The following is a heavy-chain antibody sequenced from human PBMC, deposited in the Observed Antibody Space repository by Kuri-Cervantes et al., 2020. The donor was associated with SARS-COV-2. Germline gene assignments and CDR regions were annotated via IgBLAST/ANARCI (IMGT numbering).Heavy chain of an antibody. CDR1: GFTFSSYA. J-gene: IGHJ4*02. D-gene: IGHD4-11*01. V-gene: IGHV3-30-3*01. CDR3: TTDRVTTKDY. Sequence: GESLKISCAASGFTFSSYAMHWVRQAPGKGLEWVAVISYDGSNKYYADSVKGRFTISRDNSKNTLYLQMNSLRAEDTAVYYCTTDRVTTKDYWGQGTLVTVSS. CDR2: ISYDGSNK.